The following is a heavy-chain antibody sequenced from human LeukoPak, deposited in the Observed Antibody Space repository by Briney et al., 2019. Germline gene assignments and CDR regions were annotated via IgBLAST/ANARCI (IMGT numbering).Heavy chain of an antibody. CDR1: GFTFSSYA. CDR3: ARDSSWQQLATGNLDY. J-gene: IGHJ4*02. CDR2: ISSNGGST. D-gene: IGHD6-13*01. V-gene: IGHV3-64*01. Sequence: PGGSLRLSCAASGFTFSSYAMHWVRQAPGKGLEYVSAISSNGGSTYYANSVKGRFTISRDNSKNTLYLQMGSLRAEDMAVYYCARDSSWQQLATGNLDYWGQGTLVTVSS.